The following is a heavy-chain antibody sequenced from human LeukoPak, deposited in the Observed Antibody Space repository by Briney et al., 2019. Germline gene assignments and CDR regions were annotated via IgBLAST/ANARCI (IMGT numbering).Heavy chain of an antibody. V-gene: IGHV3-23*01. CDR3: AIPTCSGSGYCSTSDPFHT. Sequence: PGGPLRLSCAASGFTFDNYGIGWVRQAPGKGLEWVSGISGSGGRTYYADSVKGRFTISRDNSKNTLFLQLNSLGVEDTATYYCAIPTCSGSGYCSTSDPFHTWGQGTMVTVSS. J-gene: IGHJ3*02. CDR2: ISGSGGRT. D-gene: IGHD2-2*03. CDR1: GFTFDNYG.